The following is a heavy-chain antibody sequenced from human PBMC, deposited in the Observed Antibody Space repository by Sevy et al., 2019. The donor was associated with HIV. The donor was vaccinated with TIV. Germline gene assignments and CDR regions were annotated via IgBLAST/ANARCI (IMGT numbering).Heavy chain of an antibody. Sequence: ASVKVSCKASGYTFTRYSMNWGRQAPGQGLEWIGWINTNTGNPTYAQAFTGRFVFSLDTSVSTAYLKISSLKAEDTAVYYCARAEVDTAIEGFDYWGQRSLVTVSS. D-gene: IGHD5-18*01. V-gene: IGHV7-4-1*02. CDR3: ARAEVDTAIEGFDY. J-gene: IGHJ4*02. CDR1: GYTFTRYS. CDR2: INTNTGNP.